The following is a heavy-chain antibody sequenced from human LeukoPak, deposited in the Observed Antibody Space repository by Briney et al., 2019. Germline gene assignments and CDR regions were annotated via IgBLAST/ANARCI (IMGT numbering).Heavy chain of an antibody. CDR3: ARFRSGSYYDVWDYYYYMDV. J-gene: IGHJ6*03. V-gene: IGHV3-7*01. D-gene: IGHD1-26*01. CDR1: GFTFSSYA. Sequence: GGSLRLSCAASGFTFSSYAMSWVRQAPGKGLEWVANIKQDGSEKYYVDSVKGRFTISRDNAKNSLYLQMNSLRAEDTAVYYCARFRSGSYYDVWDYYYYMDVWGKGTTVTVPS. CDR2: IKQDGSEK.